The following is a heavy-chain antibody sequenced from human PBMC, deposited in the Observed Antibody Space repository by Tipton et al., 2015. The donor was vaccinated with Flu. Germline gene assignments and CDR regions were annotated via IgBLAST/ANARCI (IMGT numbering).Heavy chain of an antibody. CDR1: GDSISSSGYY. Sequence: LRLSCSVSGDSISSSGYYWGWIRQTPGKGLEWVGIISYSGITYYNPSLKSRLTVSVDTPKNQFSLNLMSMTAADTGLYYCTRKTVAGLTDYWGQGTLVTVSS. J-gene: IGHJ4*02. V-gene: IGHV4-39*01. CDR2: ISYSGIT. CDR3: TRKTVAGLTDY. D-gene: IGHD6-19*01.